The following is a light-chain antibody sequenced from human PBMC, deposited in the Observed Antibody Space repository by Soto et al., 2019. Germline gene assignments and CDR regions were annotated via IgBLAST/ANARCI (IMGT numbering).Light chain of an antibody. CDR3: QKYNSARLT. Sequence: DIQMTQSPSSLSASVGDRVTITCRASQGISNYLTRYQQKTGKVPKFLIYAASTLQSGVPSRFIGSGSGTNNTITISNLQPEDVTTYYCQKYNSARLTFGPGTKVNIK. J-gene: IGKJ3*01. V-gene: IGKV1-27*01. CDR1: QGISNY. CDR2: AAS.